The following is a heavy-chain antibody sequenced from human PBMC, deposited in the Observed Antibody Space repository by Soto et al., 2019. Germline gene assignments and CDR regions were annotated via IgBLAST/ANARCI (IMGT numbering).Heavy chain of an antibody. J-gene: IGHJ4*02. Sequence: PGGSLRLSCAASGFTFSSYAMSWVRQAPGKGLEWVSAISGSGGSTHYADSVKGRFTISRDNSKNTLYLQMNSLRAEDTAVYYCAKVRMFGELLSPFDYWGQGTLVTVSS. CDR2: ISGSGGST. V-gene: IGHV3-23*01. CDR3: AKVRMFGELLSPFDY. D-gene: IGHD3-10*02. CDR1: GFTFSSYA.